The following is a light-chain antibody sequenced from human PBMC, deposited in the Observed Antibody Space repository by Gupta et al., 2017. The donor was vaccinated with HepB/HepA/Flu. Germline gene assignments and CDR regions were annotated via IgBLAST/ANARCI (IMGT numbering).Light chain of an antibody. V-gene: IGLV3-1*01. CDR1: KLGNNY. J-gene: IGLJ2*01. Sequence: SYDLTQPPSVSVSPGQTASIPCSGSKLGNNYVCWYQQKPGQSPVLVIFEDNKRPAGTPERFSGSNARTTATLTISGTQTIDEDDYYCQAWDSTTVIFGGGTRLSGL. CDR2: EDN. CDR3: QAWDSTTVI.